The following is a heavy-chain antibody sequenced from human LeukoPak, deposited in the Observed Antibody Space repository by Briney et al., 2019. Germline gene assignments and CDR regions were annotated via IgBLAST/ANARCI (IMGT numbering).Heavy chain of an antibody. V-gene: IGHV3-74*01. CDR1: GFTFNNYG. CDR3: VRYCSGGSCYLGFDY. J-gene: IGHJ4*02. D-gene: IGHD2-15*01. CDR2: ISSDGSST. Sequence: GGSLRLSCAASGFTFNNYGMLWVRQGSGKGLVWVSRISSDGSSTCYTDSVKGRFTISRDNAKNTLYLQMNSLRAEDTAVYYCVRYCSGGSCYLGFDYWGQGTLVTVSS.